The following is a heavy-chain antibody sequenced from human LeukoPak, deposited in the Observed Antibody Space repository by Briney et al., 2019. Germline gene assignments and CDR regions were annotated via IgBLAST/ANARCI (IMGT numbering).Heavy chain of an antibody. CDR3: ASGDYVWGSYRDPPGY. J-gene: IGHJ4*02. CDR1: GGSISSYY. CDR2: IYYSGST. D-gene: IGHD3-16*02. Sequence: PSETLSLTCTVSGGSISSYYWSWIRQPPGKGLEWIGYIYYSGSTNYNPSLKSRVTISVDTSKNQFSLKLSSVTAADTAVYYCASGDYVWGSYRDPPGYWGQGTLVTVSS. V-gene: IGHV4-59*12.